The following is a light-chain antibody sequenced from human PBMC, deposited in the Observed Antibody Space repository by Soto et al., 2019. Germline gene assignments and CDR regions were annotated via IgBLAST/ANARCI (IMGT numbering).Light chain of an antibody. CDR3: NSYAGSNNLV. CDR2: EVS. J-gene: IGLJ3*02. V-gene: IGLV2-8*01. Sequence: QSALTQPPSASGSPGQSVTISCTGTSSDVGGYNYVSWYQQHPGKAPKLMIYEVSERPSGVPDRFSGSKSGNTASLTVSGLQAEDEDDYYCNSYAGSNNLVFGGGTKLTVL. CDR1: SSDVGGYNY.